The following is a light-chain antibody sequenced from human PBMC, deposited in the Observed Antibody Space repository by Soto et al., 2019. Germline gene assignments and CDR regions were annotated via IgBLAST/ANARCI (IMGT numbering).Light chain of an antibody. CDR1: QSVSSN. J-gene: IGKJ4*01. Sequence: EILLTQSPYTLSLSPGERATISCRARQSVSSNLAWYQQKPGQAPRLLIYGASTRATGIPARFSGSGSGTEFTLTISSLQSEDFAVYYCQQYNNWLTFGGGTKVDIK. CDR2: GAS. CDR3: QQYNNWLT. V-gene: IGKV3-15*01.